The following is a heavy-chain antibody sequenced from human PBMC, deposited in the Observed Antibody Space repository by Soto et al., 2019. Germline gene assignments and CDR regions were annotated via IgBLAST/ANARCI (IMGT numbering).Heavy chain of an antibody. CDR2: IYYNGNI. Sequence: QVQLQESGPGLVKPFETLSLTCTVPGGSITSYYWSWVRQPPGKGLEWIGYIYYNGNINYNPSLKSRLTISVDTSKNQFSRRLSSVTAADTAVYYCATGRVYFGSEYWGQGTLVTVSS. D-gene: IGHD3-10*01. J-gene: IGHJ4*02. V-gene: IGHV4-59*01. CDR1: GGSITSYY. CDR3: ATGRVYFGSEY.